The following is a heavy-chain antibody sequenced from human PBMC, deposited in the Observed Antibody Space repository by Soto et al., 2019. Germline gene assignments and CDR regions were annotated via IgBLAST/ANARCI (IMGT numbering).Heavy chain of an antibody. J-gene: IGHJ6*03. CDR3: ARGAYHAYYTDV. CDR1: GFTFSNYW. V-gene: IGHV3-74*01. Sequence: EVQLVESGGGLVQPGGSLRLSCAASGFTFSNYWMHWVRQGPGKGLVWVSRIKFDGSTTTYADSAKGRFTISRDNAENTVYLQMSSLGAEDTAVYYCARGAYHAYYTDVWGKGTTVSVSS. D-gene: IGHD3-16*01. CDR2: IKFDGSTT.